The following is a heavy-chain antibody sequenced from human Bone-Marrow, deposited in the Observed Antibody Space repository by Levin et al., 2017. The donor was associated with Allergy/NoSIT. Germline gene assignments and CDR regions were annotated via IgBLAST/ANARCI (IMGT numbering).Heavy chain of an antibody. J-gene: IGHJ4*02. V-gene: IGHV3-23*01. Sequence: SCAASGFTFSSFAMSWVRQAPGKGLEWVSGVTGSSGSTDYADSVKGRFTISRDNSKNTLYLQMNSLRAEDTAVYYCAKEGASVVVVTAIHFDSWGQGTLVTVSS. D-gene: IGHD2-15*01. CDR2: VTGSSGST. CDR1: GFTFSSFA. CDR3: AKEGASVVVVTAIHFDS.